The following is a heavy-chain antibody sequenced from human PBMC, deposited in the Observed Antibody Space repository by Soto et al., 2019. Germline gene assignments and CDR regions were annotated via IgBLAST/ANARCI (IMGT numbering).Heavy chain of an antibody. CDR3: ARGYSSGWYYFDY. D-gene: IGHD6-19*01. V-gene: IGHV3-74*01. J-gene: IGHJ4*02. CDR2: INSDGSST. CDR1: GFTFSSYW. Sequence: GGSLRLSCAASGFTFSSYWMHWVRQAPGKGLVWVSRINSDGSSTSYADSVKGRFTISRDNAKNTLYLQMNSLRAEDTAVYYCARGYSSGWYYFDYWGQGTLVTVSS.